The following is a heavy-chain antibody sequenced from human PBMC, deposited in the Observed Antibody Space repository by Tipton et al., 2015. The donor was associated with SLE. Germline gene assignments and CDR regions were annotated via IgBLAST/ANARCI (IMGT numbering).Heavy chain of an antibody. V-gene: IGHV3-21*03. CDR3: ARDSSSWHFDY. D-gene: IGHD6-13*01. Sequence: SLRLSCAASGFTFSSYAMSWVRQAPGKGLEWVSSISSSSSYIYYADSVKGRFTISRDNAKNSLYLQMNSLRAEDTAVYYCARDSSSWHFDYWGQGTLVTVSS. CDR2: ISSSSSYI. CDR1: GFTFSSYA. J-gene: IGHJ4*02.